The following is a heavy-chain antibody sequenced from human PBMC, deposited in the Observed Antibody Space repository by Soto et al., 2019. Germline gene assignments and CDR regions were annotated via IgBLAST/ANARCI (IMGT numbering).Heavy chain of an antibody. Sequence: GGSLRLSCAASGFTFSTYTMHWVRQAPGKRLEWVAVISYDGSKKYYADSVKGRFTISRDNSKNTLYLQMNSLRAEDTAVYYGRYHYYYGMDVWGQGTTATVSS. J-gene: IGHJ6*02. CDR1: GFTFSTYT. CDR2: ISYDGSKK. CDR3: RYHYYYGMDV. V-gene: IGHV3-30-3*01.